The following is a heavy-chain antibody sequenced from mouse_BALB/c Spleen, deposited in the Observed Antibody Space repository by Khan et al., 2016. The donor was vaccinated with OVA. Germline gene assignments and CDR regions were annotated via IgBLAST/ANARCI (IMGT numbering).Heavy chain of an antibody. CDR2: ISTYYGDV. V-gene: IGHV1S137*01. CDR1: GYTFTDFT. Sequence: QVQLKQSGAELVRPGVSVKISCKGSGYTFTDFTIHWVKQSHALSLEWIGVISTYYGDVTYNQKFKGKATMTVDKSSSTTYMELARLTSEDSAIYYCAEGAGGGRFAYWGQGTLVTVSA. CDR3: AEGAGGGRFAY. J-gene: IGHJ3*01.